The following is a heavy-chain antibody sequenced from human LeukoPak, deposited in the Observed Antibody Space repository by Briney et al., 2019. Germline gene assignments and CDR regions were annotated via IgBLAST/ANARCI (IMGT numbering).Heavy chain of an antibody. J-gene: IGHJ4*02. CDR3: ARGGDLGAFDY. CDR2: IKSDGDDT. CDR1: GFTFSTYW. Sequence: GGSLRLSCAASGFTFSTYWMSWVRQAPGKGLVWVSRIKSDGDDTIYADSVKGRFTISRDNAKNTLYLQMNSLRAEDTAVYYCARGGDLGAFDYWGQGTLVAVSS. D-gene: IGHD1-26*01. V-gene: IGHV3-74*01.